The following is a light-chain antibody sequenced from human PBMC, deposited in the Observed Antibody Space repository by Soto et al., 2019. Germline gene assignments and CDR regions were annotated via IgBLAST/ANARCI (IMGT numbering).Light chain of an antibody. CDR3: CSYAGSYTHYG. CDR2: DVS. J-gene: IGLJ1*01. Sequence: QSALTQPRSVSGSPGQSITISCTGTSSDVGGYNYVSWYRQHPGKAPKLMIYDVSKRPSGVPDRFSGSKSGNTASLTISGLQAEDEADYYCCSYAGSYTHYGFGNGTKLTVL. V-gene: IGLV2-11*01. CDR1: SSDVGGYNY.